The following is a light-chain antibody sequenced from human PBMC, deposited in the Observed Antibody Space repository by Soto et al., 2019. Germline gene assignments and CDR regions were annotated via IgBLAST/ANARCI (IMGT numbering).Light chain of an antibody. J-gene: IGKJ4*01. CDR3: QQYFSPELT. CDR2: DVF. V-gene: IGKV3-20*01. Sequence: VVLTQSPGTLSLSPGQRATLSCRARQVLSSNYLAWYQQRPGQAPRLLIYDVFSRAPGITDRFSGSGSGSDVTLPISRLEPEDSGVYYCQQYFSPELTFGGGTKVEL. CDR1: QVLSSNY.